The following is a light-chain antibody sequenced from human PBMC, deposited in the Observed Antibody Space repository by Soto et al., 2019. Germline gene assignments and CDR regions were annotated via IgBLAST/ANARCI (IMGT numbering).Light chain of an antibody. CDR2: AAS. J-gene: IGKJ2*01. CDR1: QSVSRN. Sequence: EIVLTQSPGTLSVSLGERVTLSCRASQSVSRNLAGYQQRPGQVPRLLFYAASTRATDVPGTFIGSGSGTEFTLTISSLQSEDFAVYYYQKFEKWPFTFGQGTKLEIK. CDR3: QKFEKWPFT. V-gene: IGKV3-15*01.